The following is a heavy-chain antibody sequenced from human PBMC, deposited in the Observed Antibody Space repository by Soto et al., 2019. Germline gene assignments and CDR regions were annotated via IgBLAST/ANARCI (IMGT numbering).Heavy chain of an antibody. CDR2: ISGSGGST. CDR3: ARNLNGYGNWDY. CDR1: GFTFSSYA. Sequence: GGSLRLSCAASGFTFSSYAMSWVRQAPGKGLEWVSAISGSGGSTYYADSVKGRFTISRDNSKNTLYLQMNSLRAEDTAVYYCARNLNGYGNWDYWGQGNLVTVSS. V-gene: IGHV3-23*01. J-gene: IGHJ4*02. D-gene: IGHD1-1*01.